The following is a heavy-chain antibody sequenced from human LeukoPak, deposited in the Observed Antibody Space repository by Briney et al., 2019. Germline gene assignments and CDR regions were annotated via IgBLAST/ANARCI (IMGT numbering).Heavy chain of an antibody. CDR3: ARDSLINWGPGYYYYGMDV. D-gene: IGHD7-27*01. Sequence: SGGPLRLSCAASGFTFSSYGMSWVRQAPGKGLEWVANIKQDGSEKYYVDSVKGRFTISRDNAKNSLYLQMNSLRAEDTAVYYCARDSLINWGPGYYYYGMDVWGQGTTVTVSS. CDR1: GFTFSSYG. V-gene: IGHV3-7*01. CDR2: IKQDGSEK. J-gene: IGHJ6*02.